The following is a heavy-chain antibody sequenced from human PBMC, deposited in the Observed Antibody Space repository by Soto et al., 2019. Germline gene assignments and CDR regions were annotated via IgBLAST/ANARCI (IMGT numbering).Heavy chain of an antibody. V-gene: IGHV4-59*01. J-gene: IGHJ6*03. CDR3: ASGGYYYYMDV. CDR1: GGSISSYY. Sequence: SEPLSLTCTVSGGSISSYYWSWIRQPPGKGLEWIGYIYYSGSTNYNPSLKSRVTISVDTSKNQFSLKLSSVTAADTAVYYCASGGYYYYMDVWGKGTTVTVSS. D-gene: IGHD2-15*01. CDR2: IYYSGST.